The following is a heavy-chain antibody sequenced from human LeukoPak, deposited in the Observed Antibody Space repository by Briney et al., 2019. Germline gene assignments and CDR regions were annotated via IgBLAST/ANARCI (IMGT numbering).Heavy chain of an antibody. D-gene: IGHD3-10*01. J-gene: IGHJ5*02. CDR3: ARLMYYYGSGSYHNWFDP. Sequence: GESLKISCQGSGYSFTSYWIGWVRQLPGKGLEWMGIIYPGDSDTRYSPSFQGQVTISADKSISTAYLQWSSLKASDTAMYYCARLMYYYGSGSYHNWFDPWGQGTLVTVSS. V-gene: IGHV5-51*01. CDR2: IYPGDSDT. CDR1: GYSFTSYW.